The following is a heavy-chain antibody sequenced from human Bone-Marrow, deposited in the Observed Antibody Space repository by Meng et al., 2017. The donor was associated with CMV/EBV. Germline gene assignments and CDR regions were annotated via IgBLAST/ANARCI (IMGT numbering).Heavy chain of an antibody. V-gene: IGHV3-53*01. CDR1: GFTVSSNY. Sequence: GESLKISCAASGFTVSSNYMSWVRQAPGKGLEWVSVIYSGGSTYYADSVKGRFTISRDNSKNTLYLQMNSLRAEDTAVYYCARERVVPAAKGFAYYYYGMDVWGQGNTVTVSS. D-gene: IGHD2-2*01. CDR3: ARERVVPAAKGFAYYYYGMDV. J-gene: IGHJ6*02. CDR2: IYSGGST.